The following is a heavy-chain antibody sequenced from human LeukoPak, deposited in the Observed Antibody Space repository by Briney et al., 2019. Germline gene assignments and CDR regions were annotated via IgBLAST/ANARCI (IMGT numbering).Heavy chain of an antibody. J-gene: IGHJ3*02. CDR1: GFTFDDYG. CDR2: INWNGGST. D-gene: IGHD3-22*01. V-gene: IGHV3-20*01. CDR3: ARYYYDRSPAFDI. Sequence: RPGGSLRLSCAASGFTFDDYGMSWVRQAPGKGLEWVSGINWNGGSTGYADSVKGRYTISRDNAKNSLYLQMNSLRAKDTALYHCARYYYDRSPAFDIWGQGTMVTVSS.